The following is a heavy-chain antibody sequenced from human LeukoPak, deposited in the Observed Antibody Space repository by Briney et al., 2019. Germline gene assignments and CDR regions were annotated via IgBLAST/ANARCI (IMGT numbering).Heavy chain of an antibody. D-gene: IGHD4-11*01. CDR2: IYYSGST. CDR3: ARAPVTLYYYYTDV. J-gene: IGHJ6*03. Sequence: SETLSLTCTVSGGSISSYYWSWLRQPPGKGLARIGYIYYSGSTNYNPSLKSRVTISVDTSKNQFSLKLSSVTAADTAVYYCARAPVTLYYYYTDVWGKGTTVTVSS. V-gene: IGHV4-59*01. CDR1: GGSISSYY.